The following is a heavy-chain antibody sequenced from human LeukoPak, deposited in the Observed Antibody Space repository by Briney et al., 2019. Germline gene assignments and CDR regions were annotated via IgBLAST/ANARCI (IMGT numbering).Heavy chain of an antibody. CDR3: VRVGSAYGDPLECTF. CDR2: ISGHNGNT. Sequence: GASVKVSCKTSGYSFDKFGISWVRQAPGRGLEWMGWISGHNGNTDSAQKFQDRVTMTTDNSMTTADLELRSLRSDDTAVYFCVRVGSAYGDPLECTFWGEGTLVTVSS. D-gene: IGHD4-17*01. CDR1: GYSFDKFG. V-gene: IGHV1-18*01. J-gene: IGHJ4*02.